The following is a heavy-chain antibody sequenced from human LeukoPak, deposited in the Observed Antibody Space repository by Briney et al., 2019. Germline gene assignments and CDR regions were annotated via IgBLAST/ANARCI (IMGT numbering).Heavy chain of an antibody. V-gene: IGHV4-59*01. Sequence: SETLSLTCTVSGGSISGYYWSWIRQPPGKGLEWIGYIYYSGSTNYNPSLKSRVTISVDTSKNQFSLKLRSVTAADTAVYYCARDNPPAGGWFDPWGQGTLVTVSS. CDR3: ARDNPPAGGWFDP. CDR2: IYYSGST. J-gene: IGHJ5*02. D-gene: IGHD1-14*01. CDR1: GGSISGYY.